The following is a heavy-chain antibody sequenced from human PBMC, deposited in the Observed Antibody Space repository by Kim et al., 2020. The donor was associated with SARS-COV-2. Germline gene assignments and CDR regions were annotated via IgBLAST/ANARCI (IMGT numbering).Heavy chain of an antibody. J-gene: IGHJ4*02. V-gene: IGHV3-21*01. CDR3: ARDNYDFWSGYSDNFDY. D-gene: IGHD3-3*01. Sequence: VKGRFTISRDNAKNSLYLQLNSMRAAATGVYYCARDNYDFWSGYSDNFDYWGQGTLVTVSS.